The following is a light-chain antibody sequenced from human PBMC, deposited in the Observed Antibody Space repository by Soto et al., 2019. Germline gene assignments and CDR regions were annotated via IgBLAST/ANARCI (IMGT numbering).Light chain of an antibody. CDR3: HQYNNWPFT. Sequence: EIVMTQSPATLSVSPGERATLSCRASHSVSSNLAWYQQKPGQAPRLLIYGASTRATGIPARFSGSGSGTEFTLTISSLQSGDFAVYYCHQYNNWPFTFGPGTKVDIK. J-gene: IGKJ3*01. CDR2: GAS. CDR1: HSVSSN. V-gene: IGKV3-15*01.